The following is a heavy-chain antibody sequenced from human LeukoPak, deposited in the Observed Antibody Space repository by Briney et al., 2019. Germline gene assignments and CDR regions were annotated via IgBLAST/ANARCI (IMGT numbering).Heavy chain of an antibody. D-gene: IGHD3-22*01. J-gene: IGHJ4*02. V-gene: IGHV3-11*03. CDR3: ANWTPGSNGHYYGYFDY. Sequence: GGSLRLSCAASGFTVSSNYMSWIRQAPGKGLEWVSYISSSSDYTNYADSVKGRFTISRDNAKNSLYLQMNSLRAEDTAVYYCANWTPGSNGHYYGYFDYWGQGALVTVSS. CDR2: ISSSSDYT. CDR1: GFTVSSNY.